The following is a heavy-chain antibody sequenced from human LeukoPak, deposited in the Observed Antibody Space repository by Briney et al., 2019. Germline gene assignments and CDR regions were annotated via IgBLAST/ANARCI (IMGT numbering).Heavy chain of an antibody. CDR1: GGTFSSYA. CDR2: IIPIFGTA. V-gene: IGHV1-69*05. CDR3: AREKGGYSYGFDY. J-gene: IGHJ4*02. Sequence: SVKVSCKASGGTFSSYAISWVRQAPGQGLEWMGGIIPIFGTANYAQKFQGRVTITTDESTSTAYMELSSLRSEDTAVYYCAREKGGYSYGFDYWGQGTLVTVSS. D-gene: IGHD5-18*01.